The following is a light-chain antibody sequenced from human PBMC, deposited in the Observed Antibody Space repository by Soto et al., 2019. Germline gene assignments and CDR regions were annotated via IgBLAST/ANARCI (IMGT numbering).Light chain of an antibody. Sequence: EIVLTHSPGTLSLSPGERATLSCRASQSVSSNYLAWYQQKPGQAPRLLMYGASSRATGIPDRFSGSGSGTDFTLTISRLEPEDFAVYYCQHYGSSLYTFGQGTKLEIK. V-gene: IGKV3-20*01. J-gene: IGKJ2*01. CDR3: QHYGSSLYT. CDR2: GAS. CDR1: QSVSSNY.